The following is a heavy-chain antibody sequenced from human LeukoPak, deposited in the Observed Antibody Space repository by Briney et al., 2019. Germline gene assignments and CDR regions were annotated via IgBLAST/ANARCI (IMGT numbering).Heavy chain of an antibody. Sequence: GGSLRLSCAASGFTFSSYGMNWVRQAPGKGLEWVAVIWYDGSNKYYADSVKGRFTISRDNPKNTLYVQMNSLRAEDTAVYYCARTPAYSSSLWYFDYWGQGTLVTVSS. J-gene: IGHJ4*02. D-gene: IGHD6-13*01. CDR3: ARTPAYSSSLWYFDY. CDR1: GFTFSSYG. V-gene: IGHV3-33*01. CDR2: IWYDGSNK.